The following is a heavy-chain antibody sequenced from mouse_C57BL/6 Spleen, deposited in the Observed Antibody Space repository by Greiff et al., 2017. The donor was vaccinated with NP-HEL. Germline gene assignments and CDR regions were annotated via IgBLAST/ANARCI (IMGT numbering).Heavy chain of an antibody. CDR3: TREGYYYGSSPYWYFDV. D-gene: IGHD1-1*01. J-gene: IGHJ1*03. V-gene: IGHV1-53*01. Sequence: VQLQQPGTELVKPGASVKLSCKASGYTFTSYWMHWVKQRPGQGLEWIGNINPSNGGTAYNPKFKGKAILTADKSSSTAYLELRSLTSEGSTVYYCTREGYYYGSSPYWYFDVWGTGTTVTVSS. CDR1: GYTFTSYW. CDR2: INPSNGGT.